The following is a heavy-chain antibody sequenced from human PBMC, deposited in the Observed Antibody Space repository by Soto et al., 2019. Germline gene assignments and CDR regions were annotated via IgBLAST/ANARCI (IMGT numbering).Heavy chain of an antibody. CDR1: GYTFTSYD. V-gene: IGHV1-8*01. J-gene: IGHJ4*01. D-gene: IGHD1-26*01. Sequence: QVQLVQSGAEVKKPGASVKVSCKASGYTFTSYDINWVRQATGQGLEWMGWMNPNSGNTGYAQKFQGRVTMTRTTSTSTAYMALSSLRSADTAVYYCAREKVWAVDYRCHGTLVTVSS. CDR2: MNPNSGNT. CDR3: AREKVWAVDY.